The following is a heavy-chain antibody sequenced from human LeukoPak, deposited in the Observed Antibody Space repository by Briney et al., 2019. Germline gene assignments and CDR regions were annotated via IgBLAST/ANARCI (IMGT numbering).Heavy chain of an antibody. D-gene: IGHD2/OR15-2a*01. CDR2: INSDGSWS. V-gene: IGHV3-74*01. CDR3: VSFYEAY. Sequence: GGSLRLSCAASGFTFSSYAISWVRQPPGRGLVWVSHINSDGSWSSYADSVKGRFTISKDNAKNTVYLQMNNLRAEDTAVYYCVSFYEAYWGRGTLVTVSS. J-gene: IGHJ4*02. CDR1: GFTFSSYA.